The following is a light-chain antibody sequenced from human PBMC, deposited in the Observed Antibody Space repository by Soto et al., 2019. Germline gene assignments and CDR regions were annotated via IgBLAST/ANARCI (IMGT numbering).Light chain of an antibody. CDR1: SGSIASNY. Sequence: NFMLTQPHSVSESPGRTVTISCAGSSGSIASNYVQWYQQRPGSAPTTVIYENNQRPSGVPDRFSGSIDSSSNSASLIISGLKTEDEADYYCQSYDSSSPVIFGGGTKLTVL. CDR3: QSYDSSSPVI. J-gene: IGLJ2*01. V-gene: IGLV6-57*02. CDR2: ENN.